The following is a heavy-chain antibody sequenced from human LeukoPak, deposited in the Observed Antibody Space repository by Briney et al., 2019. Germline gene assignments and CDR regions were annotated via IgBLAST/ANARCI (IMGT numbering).Heavy chain of an antibody. V-gene: IGHV4-59*12. J-gene: IGHJ4*02. CDR2: IYYSGST. CDR3: ARDRTWELHWGDY. D-gene: IGHD1-26*01. Sequence: SETLSLTCTVSGGSISSYYWSWIRQPPGKGLEWIGYIYYSGSTNYNPSLKSRVTISVDTSKNQFSLKLSSVTAADTAVYYCARDRTWELHWGDYWGQGTLVTVSP. CDR1: GGSISSYY.